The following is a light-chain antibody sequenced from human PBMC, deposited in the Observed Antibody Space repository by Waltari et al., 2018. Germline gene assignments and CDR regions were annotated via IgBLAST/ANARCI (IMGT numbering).Light chain of an antibody. CDR3: NSRDSSGNHQEV. J-gene: IGLJ2*01. CDR1: SLRSYY. V-gene: IGLV3-19*01. Sequence: SSELTQDPAVSVALGQTVRITCQGDSLRSYYASWYQQKPGQAPVLVIYGKNKRPSGIPDRFPGSSSGNTASLTITGAQAEDEADYYCNSRDSSGNHQEVFGGGTKLTVL. CDR2: GKN.